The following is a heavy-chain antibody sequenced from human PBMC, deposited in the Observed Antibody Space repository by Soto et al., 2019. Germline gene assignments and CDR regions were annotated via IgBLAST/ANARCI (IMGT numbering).Heavy chain of an antibody. Sequence: ASVKVSCKASGYTFTTYAIHWVRQAPGQRLEWMGWINAGNGNTRYSQSFQGRVTITTDTSASTAYMDLSSLTSEDTAVFYCARQRSVVVTPWWFDPWGQGTLVTVSS. V-gene: IGHV1-3*01. J-gene: IGHJ5*02. CDR1: GYTFTTYA. CDR2: INAGNGNT. D-gene: IGHD2-15*01. CDR3: ARQRSVVVTPWWFDP.